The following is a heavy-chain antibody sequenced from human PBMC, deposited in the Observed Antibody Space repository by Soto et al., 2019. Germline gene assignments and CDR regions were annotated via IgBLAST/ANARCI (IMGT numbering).Heavy chain of an antibody. CDR2: IIPILGIA. J-gene: IGHJ5*02. Sequence: QVQLVQSGAEVKKPGSSVKVSCKASGGTFSSYTISWVRQAPGQGLECMGRIIPILGIANYAQKFQGRVTITADKSTSTAYMELSSLRSEDTAVYYCARDRQTCSGGSCYANWFDPWGQGALVTVSS. CDR1: GGTFSSYT. D-gene: IGHD2-15*01. CDR3: ARDRQTCSGGSCYANWFDP. V-gene: IGHV1-69*08.